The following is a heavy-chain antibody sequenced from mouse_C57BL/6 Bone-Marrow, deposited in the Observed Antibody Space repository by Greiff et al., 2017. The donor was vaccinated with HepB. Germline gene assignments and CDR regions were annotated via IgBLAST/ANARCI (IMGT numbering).Heavy chain of an antibody. Sequence: EVKLMESGGGLVKPGGSLKLSCAASGFTFSSYAMSWVRQTPEKRLEWVATISDGGSYTYYPDNVKGRFTISRDNAKNTRYLQMSHLKSEDTAMSYCARSYWAMDYWGQGTSVTVSS. CDR3: ARSYWAMDY. J-gene: IGHJ4*01. D-gene: IGHD2-10*01. CDR2: ISDGGSYT. CDR1: GFTFSSYA. V-gene: IGHV5-4*03.